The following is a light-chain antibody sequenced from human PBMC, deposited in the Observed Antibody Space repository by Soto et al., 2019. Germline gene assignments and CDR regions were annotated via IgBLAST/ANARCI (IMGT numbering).Light chain of an antibody. CDR1: SSDVGGYKY. V-gene: IGLV2-14*01. Sequence: QSALTQPASVSGSPGQSITISCTGTSSDVGGYKYVSWYQQHPGKAPKLMIHEVTNRPSGVSNRFSGSKSGNTASLTISGLQAEDEADYYCSSYTSSTTRDVVFGGGTKVTVL. CDR3: SSYTSSTTRDVV. J-gene: IGLJ2*01. CDR2: EVT.